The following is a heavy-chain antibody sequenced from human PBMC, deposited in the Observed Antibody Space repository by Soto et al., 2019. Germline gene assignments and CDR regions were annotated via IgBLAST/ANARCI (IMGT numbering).Heavy chain of an antibody. D-gene: IGHD3-10*01. Sequence: ASVKGSWKASGYTFSSYDINWARQATGQGLEWMGWMNPNSGQAGYAQKFQGRLTMTRDSSIRTAYMELSNLGSEDTAVYYCARVNYYGSGDYQDFHSSYAMHVRGPAPTVTLSS. V-gene: IGHV1-8*01. CDR1: GYTFSSYD. CDR3: ARVNYYGSGDYQDFHSSYAMHV. J-gene: IGHJ6*02. CDR2: MNPNSGQA.